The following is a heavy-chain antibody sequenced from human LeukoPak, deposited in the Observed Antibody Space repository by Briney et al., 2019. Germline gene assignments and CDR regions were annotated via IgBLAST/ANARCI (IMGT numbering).Heavy chain of an antibody. J-gene: IGHJ4*02. CDR2: ISSSSSTI. CDR3: ASGSSGSGSNFDY. Sequence: GGSLRLSCAASGFTFNHHWMSWVRQAPGKGLEWVSYISSSSSTIYYADSVKGRFTISRDNAKNSLYLQMNSLRAEDTAVYYCASGSSGSGSNFDYWGQGTLVTVSS. V-gene: IGHV3-48*01. CDR1: GFTFNHHW. D-gene: IGHD2-15*01.